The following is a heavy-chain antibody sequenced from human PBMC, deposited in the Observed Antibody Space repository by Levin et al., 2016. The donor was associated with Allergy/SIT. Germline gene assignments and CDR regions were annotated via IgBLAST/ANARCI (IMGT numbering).Heavy chain of an antibody. J-gene: IGHJ5*02. D-gene: IGHD3-16*01. CDR3: AKSAGLVGDFLRLRGRNWFDH. CDR2: ISGSGGST. Sequence: GGSLRLSCAASGFPFSNYAMAWVRQAPGKGLEWVSAISGSGGSTYYADSVKGRFTISRDNSKNTLNLQMNSLRAEDTAVYFCAKSAGLVGDFLRLRGRNWFDHWGQGTLVTVTS. V-gene: IGHV3-23*01. CDR1: GFPFSNYA.